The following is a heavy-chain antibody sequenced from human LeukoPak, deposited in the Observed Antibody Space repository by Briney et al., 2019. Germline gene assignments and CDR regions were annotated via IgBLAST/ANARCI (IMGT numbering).Heavy chain of an antibody. D-gene: IGHD2-15*01. CDR3: ARAGGYCSGGSCYYWYFDY. V-gene: IGHV4-34*01. CDR2: INHSGST. J-gene: IGHJ4*02. CDR1: GGSFSGYY. Sequence: SETLSLTCAVYGGSFSGYYWSWIRQPPGKGLEWIGEINHSGSTNYNPSLTSRVTISVDTSKNQFSLKLSSVTAADTAVYYCARAGGYCSGGSCYYWYFDYWGQGTLVTVSS.